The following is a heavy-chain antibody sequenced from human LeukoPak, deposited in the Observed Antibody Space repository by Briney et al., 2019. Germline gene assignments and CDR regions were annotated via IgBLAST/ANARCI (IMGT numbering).Heavy chain of an antibody. Sequence: GGSLRLSCAASGFTFGNYWMSWVRQAPGKGLEWVAKIKQDGSEKYYVDSVKGRFTISRDNAKNSLYLQMNSLRAEDTAVYYCAREVVTDFDYWGQGTLVTVSS. CDR1: GFTFGNYW. CDR2: IKQDGSEK. V-gene: IGHV3-7*01. CDR3: AREVVTDFDY. D-gene: IGHD3-22*01. J-gene: IGHJ4*02.